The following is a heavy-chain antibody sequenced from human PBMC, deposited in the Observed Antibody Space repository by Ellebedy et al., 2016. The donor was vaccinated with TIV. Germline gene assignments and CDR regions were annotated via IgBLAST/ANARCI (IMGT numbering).Heavy chain of an antibody. D-gene: IGHD2-15*01. CDR3: SRGGLLLLPDF. V-gene: IGHV1-8*01. J-gene: IGHJ4*02. Sequence: ASVKVSXKTSRYTFSNYDINWVRQATGQGLEWMGWMNPNSGNTGFARKFQGRVTMTRNTSISTAYLELTGLTSEDTAVYYCSRGGLLLLPDFWGQGTLVTVSS. CDR1: RYTFSNYD. CDR2: MNPNSGNT.